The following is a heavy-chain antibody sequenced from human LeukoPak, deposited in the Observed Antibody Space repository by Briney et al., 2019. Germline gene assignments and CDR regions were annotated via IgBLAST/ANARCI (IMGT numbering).Heavy chain of an antibody. D-gene: IGHD1-26*01. CDR2: IRYDGSNK. CDR3: AKGSVWSPDY. CDR1: GFTFGSYG. V-gene: IGHV3-30*02. J-gene: IGHJ4*02. Sequence: GGSLRLSCAASGFTFGSYGMHWVRQAPGKGLEWVSFIRYDGSNKYYADSVKGRFTISRDNSKNTLYLQMNSLRAEDTAVYYSAKGSVWSPDYWGQGTLVTVSS.